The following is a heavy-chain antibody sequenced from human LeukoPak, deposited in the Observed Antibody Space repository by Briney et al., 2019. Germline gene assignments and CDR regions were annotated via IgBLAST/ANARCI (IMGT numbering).Heavy chain of an antibody. D-gene: IGHD1-14*01. J-gene: IGHJ6*02. CDR3: ARVQTGGGPYYYGMDV. V-gene: IGHV1-46*01. CDR1: GYTFTSYY. Sequence: ASVKVSCKASGYTFTSYYMHWVRQAPGQGLEWMGIINPSGGSTSYAQKFQGRVTMTRDNAKNSLYLQMNSLRAEDTAVYYCARVQTGGGPYYYGMDVWGQGTTVTVSS. CDR2: INPSGGST.